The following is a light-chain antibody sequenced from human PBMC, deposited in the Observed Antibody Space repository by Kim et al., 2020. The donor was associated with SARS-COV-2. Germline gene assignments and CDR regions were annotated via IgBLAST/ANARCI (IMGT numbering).Light chain of an antibody. CDR2: ENN. Sequence: LTQPHSVSESPGKTVTISCTRSSGSIATNYVQWYQQRPGSVPTTVIYENNQRPSGVPDRFSGSVDSSSNSASLTISGLKTEDEADYYCQSFDSSNLVFGGGTQLTVL. V-gene: IGLV6-57*03. CDR1: SGSIATNY. J-gene: IGLJ3*02. CDR3: QSFDSSNLV.